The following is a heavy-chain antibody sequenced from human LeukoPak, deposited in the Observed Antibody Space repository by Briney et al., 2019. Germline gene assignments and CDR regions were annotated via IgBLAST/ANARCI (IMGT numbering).Heavy chain of an antibody. V-gene: IGHV3-9*01. CDR1: GFTFDDYA. Sequence: GRSLRLSYAASGFTFDDYAMHWVRQAPGKGLEWVSGISWNSGSIGYADSVKGRFTISRDNAKNSLYLQMNSLRAEDTAVYYCTRGYSGYDSSDPWGQGTLVTVSS. D-gene: IGHD5-12*01. J-gene: IGHJ5*02. CDR3: TRGYSGYDSSDP. CDR2: ISWNSGSI.